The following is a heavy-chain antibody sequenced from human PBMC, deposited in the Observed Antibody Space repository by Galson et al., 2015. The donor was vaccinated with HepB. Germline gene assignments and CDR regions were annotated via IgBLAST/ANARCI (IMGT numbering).Heavy chain of an antibody. CDR1: GFTFSDYY. J-gene: IGHJ4*02. V-gene: IGHV3-11*06. Sequence: SLRLSCAASGFTFSDYYMSWIRQAPGKGLEWLAYISSSTIYTNYADPVKGRFTISRDNVKNSMSPQMNSLRAEDTAVYYCARVADSHYGDHTHFDHWGQGALVTVSS. CDR3: ARVADSHYGDHTHFDH. D-gene: IGHD4-17*01. CDR2: ISSSTIYT.